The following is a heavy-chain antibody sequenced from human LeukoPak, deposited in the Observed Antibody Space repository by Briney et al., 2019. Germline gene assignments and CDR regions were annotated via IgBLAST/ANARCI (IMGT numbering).Heavy chain of an antibody. V-gene: IGHV1-46*01. D-gene: IGHD1-26*01. CDR2: INPSGGST. CDR3: ARARWATCHFDY. CDR1: GYTFTSYY. Sequence: ASVKVTCKASGYTFTSYYMHWVRQAPGQGLEWMGIINPSGGSTSYAQKFQGRVTMTRDTSTSTVYMELSSLRSEDTAVYYCARARWATCHFDYWGQGTLVTVSS. J-gene: IGHJ4*02.